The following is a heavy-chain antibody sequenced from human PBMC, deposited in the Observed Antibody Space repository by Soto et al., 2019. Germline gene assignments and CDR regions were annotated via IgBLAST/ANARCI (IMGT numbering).Heavy chain of an antibody. CDR2: ISYDGSNK. CDR1: GFTFSSYG. D-gene: IGHD2-15*01. CDR3: AKIVVVVAATVDAFDI. J-gene: IGHJ3*02. V-gene: IGHV3-30*18. Sequence: GGSLRLSCAASGFTFSSYGMHWVRQAPGKGLEWVAVISYDGSNKYYADSVKGRFTISRDNSKNTLYLQMNSLRAEDTAVYYCAKIVVVVAATVDAFDIWGQGTMVTVSS.